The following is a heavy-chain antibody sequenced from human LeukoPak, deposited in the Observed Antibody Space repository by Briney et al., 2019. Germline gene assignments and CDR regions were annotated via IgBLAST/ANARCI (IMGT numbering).Heavy chain of an antibody. CDR3: ARGPIQIDY. V-gene: IGHV4-34*01. CDR2: INHSGST. Sequence: PSETLSLTCAVFGGSFSGYYWSWIRQPPGKGLEWIGAINHSGSTNYNPSLKSRVTISVDTSKNQFSLKLSSVTAADTAVYYCARGPIQIDYWGQGTLVTVSS. J-gene: IGHJ4*02. CDR1: GGSFSGYY.